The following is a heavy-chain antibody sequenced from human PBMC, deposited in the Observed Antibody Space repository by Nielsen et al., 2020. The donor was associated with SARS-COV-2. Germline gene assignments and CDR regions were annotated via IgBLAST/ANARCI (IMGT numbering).Heavy chain of an antibody. D-gene: IGHD3-22*01. Sequence: ASVKVSCKASGYTFTSYDINWVRQATGQGLEWMGWMNPNSGNTGYAQKLQGRVTMTTDTSTSTAYMELRSLRSDDTAVYYCARDRDDSSGYYYGGVYYYYYYGMDVWGQGTTVTVSS. CDR1: GYTFTSYD. V-gene: IGHV1-8*01. J-gene: IGHJ6*02. CDR3: ARDRDDSSGYYYGGVYYYYYYGMDV. CDR2: MNPNSGNT.